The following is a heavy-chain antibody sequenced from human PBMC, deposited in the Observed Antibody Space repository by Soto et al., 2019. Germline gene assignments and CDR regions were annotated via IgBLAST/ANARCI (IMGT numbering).Heavy chain of an antibody. CDR1: GFTFDDYA. V-gene: IGHV3-9*01. D-gene: IGHD5-12*01. CDR2: ISWNSGSI. CDR3: ASLEYSGYDFDKPFDY. Sequence: PGGSLRLSCAASGFTFDDYAMHWVRQAPGKGLEWVSGISWNSGSIGYADSVKGRFTISRDNAKNSLYLQMNSLRAEDTALYYCASLEYSGYDFDKPFDYWGQGTLVTVS. J-gene: IGHJ4*02.